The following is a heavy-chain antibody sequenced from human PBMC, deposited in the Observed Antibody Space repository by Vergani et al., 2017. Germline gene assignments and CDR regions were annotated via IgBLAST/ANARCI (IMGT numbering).Heavy chain of an antibody. D-gene: IGHD3-10*01. CDR3: ASYLGTDEGDAFDM. CDR1: GGSFSGYY. Sequence: QVQLQQWGAGLLKPSETLSLTCAVYGGSFSGYYWSWIRQPPGKGLEWIGEINHSGSTNYNPSLKSRVTISVDTSKNQLSLKLSSVTAADTAGYYCASYLGTDEGDAFDMWGQGTMVTVSS. J-gene: IGHJ3*02. V-gene: IGHV4-34*01. CDR2: INHSGST.